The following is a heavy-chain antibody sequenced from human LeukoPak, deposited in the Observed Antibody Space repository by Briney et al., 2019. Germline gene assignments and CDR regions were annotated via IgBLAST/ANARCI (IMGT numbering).Heavy chain of an antibody. V-gene: IGHV4-61*08. J-gene: IGHJ5*02. CDR3: ARAYDSSGYYLSWFDP. D-gene: IGHD3-22*01. CDR1: GGSISSGDYY. Sequence: SQTLSLTCTVSGGSISSGDYYWSWIRQPPGKGLEWIGYIYYSGSTNYNPSLKSRVTISVDTSKNQFSLKLSSVTAADTAVYYYARAYDSSGYYLSWFDPWGQGTLVTVSS. CDR2: IYYSGST.